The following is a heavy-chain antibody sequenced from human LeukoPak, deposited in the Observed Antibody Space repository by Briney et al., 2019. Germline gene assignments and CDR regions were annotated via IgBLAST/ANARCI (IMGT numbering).Heavy chain of an antibody. CDR2: IYSGGST. Sequence: PGGSLRLSCAASGFTVSSNYMSWVRQAPGKGLEWVSVIYSGGSTYYADSVKGRFTISRDNSKNTLYLQMNSLRAEDTAVYYCVRLYYYDSSGNPNGDPYDAFDIWGQGTMVTVSS. J-gene: IGHJ3*02. D-gene: IGHD3-22*01. CDR3: VRLYYYDSSGNPNGDPYDAFDI. V-gene: IGHV3-53*01. CDR1: GFTVSSNY.